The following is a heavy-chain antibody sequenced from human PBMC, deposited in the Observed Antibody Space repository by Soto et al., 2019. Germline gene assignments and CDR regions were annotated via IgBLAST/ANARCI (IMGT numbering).Heavy chain of an antibody. CDR2: LSGSGTST. Sequence: GSLRLSCAASGFSFVNCAMNWVRQAPGKGLGWVSGLSGSGTSTYYADSVKGRFTISRDNSRDTLFLQMNSLTADDTAVYYCAKATTNGGWFNPFDSWGQGALVTVSS. CDR1: GFSFVNCA. CDR3: AKATTNGGWFNPFDS. V-gene: IGHV3-23*01. D-gene: IGHD6-19*01. J-gene: IGHJ4*02.